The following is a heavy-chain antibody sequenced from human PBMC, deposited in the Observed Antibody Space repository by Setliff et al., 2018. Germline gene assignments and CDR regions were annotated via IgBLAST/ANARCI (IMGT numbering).Heavy chain of an antibody. Sequence: PGGSLRLSCAASGFTFSNAWMSWVRQAPGKGLEWVGRIKSKGEDETTNFAASVKGRFSLSRDDSRNMIYLQMSSLKIEDTAFYYCTTGPRDSRNYMTWLDSWGPGTLVTVSS. D-gene: IGHD3-3*01. V-gene: IGHV3-15*01. CDR1: GFTFSNAW. CDR3: TTGPRDSRNYMTWLDS. CDR2: IKSKGEDETT. J-gene: IGHJ5*01.